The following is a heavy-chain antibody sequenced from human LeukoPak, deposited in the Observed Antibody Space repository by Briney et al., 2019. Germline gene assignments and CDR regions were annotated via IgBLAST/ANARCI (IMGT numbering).Heavy chain of an antibody. Sequence: PGGSLRLSCAASGFTFSSYGMHWVRQAPGKGLEWVAVISYDGSNKYYADSVKGRFTISRDNSKNTLYLQMNSLRAEDTAVYYCAKDWSTDYWGQGTLVTASS. V-gene: IGHV3-30*18. CDR2: ISYDGSNK. CDR1: GFTFSSYG. D-gene: IGHD5/OR15-5a*01. CDR3: AKDWSTDY. J-gene: IGHJ4*02.